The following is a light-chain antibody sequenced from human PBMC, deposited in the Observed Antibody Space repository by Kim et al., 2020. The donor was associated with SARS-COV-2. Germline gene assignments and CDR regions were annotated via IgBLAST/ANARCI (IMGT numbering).Light chain of an antibody. Sequence: QSVTISCTGTSSDVGCYNSRSWYHQHPGEAPELMNYEVSKRPSGVPDRFSGSKSGNAASLTVSGLQAEDEADYYCSSYAGSILYVFGTGTKVTVL. CDR1: SSDVGCYNS. CDR2: EVS. V-gene: IGLV2-8*01. CDR3: SSYAGSILYV. J-gene: IGLJ1*01.